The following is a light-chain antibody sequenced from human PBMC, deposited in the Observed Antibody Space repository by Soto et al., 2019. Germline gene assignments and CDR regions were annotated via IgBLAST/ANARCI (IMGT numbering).Light chain of an antibody. CDR3: QQYGSSPTWT. Sequence: EIVLTQSPGTLSVSPGERATLSCRASQSVGTRFLAWYQQLPGQAPRLLIYGTSTRATGIPDRFSGSGSGTDFTLTISRLEPEDSAVYYCQQYGSSPTWTFGQGTKVDIK. V-gene: IGKV3-20*01. J-gene: IGKJ1*01. CDR2: GTS. CDR1: QSVGTRF.